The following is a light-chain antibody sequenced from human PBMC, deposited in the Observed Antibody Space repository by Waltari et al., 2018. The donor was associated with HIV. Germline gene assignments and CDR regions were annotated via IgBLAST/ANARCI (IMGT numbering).Light chain of an antibody. V-gene: IGLV1-47*01. CDR2: RNN. Sequence: SVLTQPPSASGTPGQRVTISCSGSTSNLGSNYVFWYQHPPGTAPKLLIHRNNQRPSGVPDRFSGSTSGTSASLAISGLRSEDEADYYCVAWDDSLRGVLFGGGTKVAVL. CDR1: TSNLGSNY. CDR3: VAWDDSLRGVL. J-gene: IGLJ2*01.